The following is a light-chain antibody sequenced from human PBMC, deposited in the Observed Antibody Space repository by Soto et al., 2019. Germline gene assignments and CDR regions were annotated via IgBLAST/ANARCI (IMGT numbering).Light chain of an antibody. Sequence: QSVLTQPPSASGTPGQRVTISCSGSSSNMGSNTVNWYQQLPGTAPKLLIYSDNQRPSGVPDRFSGSKSGTSASLAITGLQSEDEADYYCAAWDGSLHNIFFGGGTKLTVL. CDR2: SDN. CDR1: SSNMGSNT. CDR3: AAWDGSLHNIF. V-gene: IGLV1-44*01. J-gene: IGLJ2*01.